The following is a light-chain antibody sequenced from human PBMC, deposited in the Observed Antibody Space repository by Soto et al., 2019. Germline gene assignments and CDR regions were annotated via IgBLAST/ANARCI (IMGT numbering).Light chain of an antibody. Sequence: EIVLTQSPATLSLSPRERATLSCRASQSVGIYLGWYQQRPGQAPRLLIYDASNRAAGIPGRFSGSGSGTDFTLTINSLEPEDFAVYYCQYRNTWPPAFGQGTRLEIK. CDR3: QYRNTWPPA. J-gene: IGKJ5*01. CDR2: DAS. V-gene: IGKV3-11*01. CDR1: QSVGIY.